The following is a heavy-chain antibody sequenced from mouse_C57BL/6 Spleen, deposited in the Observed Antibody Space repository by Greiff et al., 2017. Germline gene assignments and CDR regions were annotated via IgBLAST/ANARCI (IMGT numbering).Heavy chain of an antibody. J-gene: IGHJ2*01. D-gene: IGHD2-5*01. CDR3: ARPADSNFHCDY. CDR2: IYPGDGDT. V-gene: IGHV1-82*01. CDR1: GYAFSSSW. Sequence: QVQLQQSGPELVKPGASVKISCKASGYAFSSSWMNWVKQRPGKGLEWIGRIYPGDGDTNYNGKFKGKATLTADKSSSTAYMQLSSLTSEDSAVYFCARPADSNFHCDYWGQGTTLTVSS.